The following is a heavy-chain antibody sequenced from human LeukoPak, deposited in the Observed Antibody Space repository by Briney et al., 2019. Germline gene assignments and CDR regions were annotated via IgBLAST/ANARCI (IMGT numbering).Heavy chain of an antibody. CDR1: GGSISSGGYS. CDR3: TTAWQLWLGFDY. CDR2: IYHSGST. D-gene: IGHD5-18*01. V-gene: IGHV4-30-2*01. Sequence: SETLSLTCAVSGGSISSGGYSWSWIRQPPGKGLEWIGYIYHSGSTYYNPSLKSRVAISVDRSKNQFSLKLSSVTAADTAVYYCTTAWQLWLGFDYWGQGTLVTVSS. J-gene: IGHJ4*02.